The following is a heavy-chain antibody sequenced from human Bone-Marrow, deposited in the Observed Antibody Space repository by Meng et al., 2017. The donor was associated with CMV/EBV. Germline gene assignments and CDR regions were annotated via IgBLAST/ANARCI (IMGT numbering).Heavy chain of an antibody. Sequence: GESLKISCAASGFTFSSYAMSWVRQAPGKGLEWVSAISGSGGSTYYADSVKGRFTISRDNSKNMLYLQMNSLRAEDTAVFYCARDPLIDYYASGSYTFDYWGQGTLVTVSS. CDR1: GFTFSSYA. D-gene: IGHD3-10*01. V-gene: IGHV3-23*01. J-gene: IGHJ4*02. CDR2: ISGSGGST. CDR3: ARDPLIDYYASGSYTFDY.